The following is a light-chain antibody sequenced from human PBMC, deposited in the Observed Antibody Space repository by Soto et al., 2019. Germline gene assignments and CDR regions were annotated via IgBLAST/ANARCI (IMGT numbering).Light chain of an antibody. CDR3: QQRSDWPST. CDR2: DSS. V-gene: IGKV3-11*01. CDR1: QSVGTY. J-gene: IGKJ4*01. Sequence: EIVLTHSPATLSLSPGERATLSCRASQSVGTYFAWYQQKPGQAPRLLIYDSSNSATGIPARFSGSGSGTDFTLTISSLEPDDFAVYYCQQRSDWPSTFGGGTKVEIK.